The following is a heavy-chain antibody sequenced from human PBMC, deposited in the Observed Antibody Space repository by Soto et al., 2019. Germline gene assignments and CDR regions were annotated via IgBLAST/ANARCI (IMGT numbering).Heavy chain of an antibody. CDR3: ARNGDSSDYRGWFDP. D-gene: IGHD3-22*01. CDR1: GFTVSSNY. V-gene: IGHV3-66*01. Sequence: EVQLVESGGGLVQPGGSLRLSCAASGFTVSSNYMSWVRQAPGKGLEWVSVIYSGGTTYYADSVKGRFTISRDNSKNTLDLQMNSLRAEATAVYYCARNGDSSDYRGWFDPWGQGTLVTVSS. J-gene: IGHJ5*02. CDR2: IYSGGTT.